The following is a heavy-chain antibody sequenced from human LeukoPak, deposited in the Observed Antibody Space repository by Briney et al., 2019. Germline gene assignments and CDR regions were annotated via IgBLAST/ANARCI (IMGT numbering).Heavy chain of an antibody. CDR1: GFTFSSYS. CDR3: ARAIQLWFVDF. V-gene: IGHV3-48*01. D-gene: IGHD5-18*01. CDR2: ISSSSSTI. Sequence: GGSPRLSCVASGFTFSSYSMSWVRQAPGKGLEWVSYISSSSSTIYYADSVKGRFTISRGNAKNSLYLQMNSLRADDTAIYYCARAIQLWFVDFWGQGTLVTVSS. J-gene: IGHJ4*02.